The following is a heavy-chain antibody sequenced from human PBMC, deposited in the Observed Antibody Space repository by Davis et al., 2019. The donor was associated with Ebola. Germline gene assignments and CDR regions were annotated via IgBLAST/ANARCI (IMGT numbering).Heavy chain of an antibody. CDR1: GFTFSTYA. V-gene: IGHV3-30*18. CDR3: AKGQRGVAVAGLDY. CDR2: ISFDGGNK. D-gene: IGHD6-19*01. Sequence: PGGSLRLSCAASGFTFSTYAMHWVRQAPGKGLEWVADISFDGGNKFYADSVKGRFTISRDNSKNTMYLQMSGLRPEDTAVYYCAKGQRGVAVAGLDYWGQGTLVTVSS. J-gene: IGHJ4*02.